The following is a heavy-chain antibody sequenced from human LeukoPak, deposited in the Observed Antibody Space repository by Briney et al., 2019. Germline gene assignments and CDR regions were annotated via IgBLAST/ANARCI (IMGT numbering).Heavy chain of an antibody. V-gene: IGHV3-53*01. CDR1: GFTVSSDY. Sequence: GGSLRLSCAASGFTVSSDYMSWVRQAPGKGLEWVSVIYSGGSTYYADSVKGRFTISRDNSKNTLYLQMNSLRAEDTAVYYCARQTGTTSYFDYWGQGTLVTVSS. J-gene: IGHJ4*02. D-gene: IGHD1-1*01. CDR2: IYSGGST. CDR3: ARQTGTTSYFDY.